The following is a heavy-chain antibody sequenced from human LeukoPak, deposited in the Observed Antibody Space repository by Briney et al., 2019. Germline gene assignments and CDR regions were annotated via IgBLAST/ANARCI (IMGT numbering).Heavy chain of an antibody. J-gene: IGHJ4*02. V-gene: IGHV1-18*01. CDR3: ASRVTIFGVVSTFDY. D-gene: IGHD3-3*01. CDR1: GYTFTSYG. Sequence: GASVKVSCKASGYTFTSYGISWVRQAPGQGLEWMGWISAYNGNTNYAQKLQGRVTMTTDTSTSTAYMELRSLRSDDTAVYYCASRVTIFGVVSTFDYWGQGTLVTVSS. CDR2: ISAYNGNT.